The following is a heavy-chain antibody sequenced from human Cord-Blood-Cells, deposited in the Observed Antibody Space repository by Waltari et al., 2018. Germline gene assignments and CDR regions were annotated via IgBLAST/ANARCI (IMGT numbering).Heavy chain of an antibody. V-gene: IGHV2-5*02. J-gene: IGHJ6*02. CDR1: GFSLSTSGVG. Sequence: QITLKESGPTLVKPTQTLTLTCTFSGFSLSTSGVGVGWIRPPPGRALEWLVLIYWDDNKRYSPSLKSRLTIIKDTSKNQVVLTMTNMYPVDTATYYWAHGIVATPYYYYGMDVWGQGTTVTVAS. D-gene: IGHD5-12*01. CDR3: AHGIVATPYYYYGMDV. CDR2: IYWDDNK.